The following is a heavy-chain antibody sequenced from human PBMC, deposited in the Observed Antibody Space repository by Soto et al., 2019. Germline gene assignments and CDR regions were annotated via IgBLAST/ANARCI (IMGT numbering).Heavy chain of an antibody. CDR2: ISYDGSNK. CDR1: GFTFSSYA. CDR3: ARDQPDSSGWYYFDY. Sequence: QVQLVESGGGVVQPGRSLRLSCAASGFTFSSYAMHWVRQAPGKGLEWVAVISYDGSNKYYADSLKGRFTISRDNSKNTLYLQMNSLRAEDTAVYYCARDQPDSSGWYYFDYWGQGTLVTVSS. D-gene: IGHD6-19*01. V-gene: IGHV3-30-3*01. J-gene: IGHJ4*02.